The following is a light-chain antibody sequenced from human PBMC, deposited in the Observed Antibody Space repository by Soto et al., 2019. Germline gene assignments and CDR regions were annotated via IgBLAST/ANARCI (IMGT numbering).Light chain of an antibody. CDR1: QTISSW. CDR2: KAS. Sequence: DIQMTQSPSTLSASVGDRVTITCRASQTISSWLAWYQQKPGKAPKLLIYKASTLKSGVPSRFSGSGSGTEFTLTISSLQPADFATYYCQHYNSYSEAFGQGTKVDI. CDR3: QHYNSYSEA. V-gene: IGKV1-5*03. J-gene: IGKJ1*01.